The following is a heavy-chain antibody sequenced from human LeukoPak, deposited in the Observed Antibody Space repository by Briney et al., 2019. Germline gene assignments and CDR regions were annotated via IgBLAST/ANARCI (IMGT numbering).Heavy chain of an antibody. CDR1: GGSISSYN. CDR3: ARPGDYYGSGSYYRVWYFDL. D-gene: IGHD3-10*01. V-gene: IGHV4-59*01. Sequence: SETLSLTCTVSGGSISSYNWSWIRQPPGKGLEWIGYIYYSGSTNYNPSLKSRVTISVDTSKNQFSLKLSSVTAADTAVYYCARPGDYYGSGSYYRVWYFDLWGRGTLVTVSS. J-gene: IGHJ2*01. CDR2: IYYSGST.